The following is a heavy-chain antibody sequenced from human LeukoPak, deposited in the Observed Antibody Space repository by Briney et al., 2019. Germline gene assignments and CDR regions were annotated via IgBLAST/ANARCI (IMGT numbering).Heavy chain of an antibody. CDR3: TTEGQYDSSGWPFDY. CDR1: GFTFSNAW. V-gene: IGHV3-15*01. Sequence: PGGSLRLSCAASGFTFSNAWMTWVRQAPGKGLEWVGRIKSKTDGGTTDYAAPVKGRFTISRDDSKNTPYLQMNSLKTEDTAVYYCTTEGQYDSSGWPFDYWGQGTLVTVSS. J-gene: IGHJ4*02. D-gene: IGHD6-19*01. CDR2: IKSKTDGGTT.